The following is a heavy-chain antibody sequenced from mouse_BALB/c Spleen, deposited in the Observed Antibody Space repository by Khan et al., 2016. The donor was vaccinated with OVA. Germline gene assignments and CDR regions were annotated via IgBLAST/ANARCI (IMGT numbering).Heavy chain of an antibody. Sequence: QVQLQQPGPELVRPGVSVKISCKGSGYTFTDYAMHWVKQSHAKSLEWIGLIITYSGNTNYNQKFKGKATMTVDKSSSTAYMELARLTSEDSAIYYCARPAYDGYYDYWGQGTTLTVSS. V-gene: IGHV1S137*01. D-gene: IGHD2-3*01. J-gene: IGHJ2*01. CDR1: GYTFTDYA. CDR3: ARPAYDGYYDY. CDR2: IITYSGNT.